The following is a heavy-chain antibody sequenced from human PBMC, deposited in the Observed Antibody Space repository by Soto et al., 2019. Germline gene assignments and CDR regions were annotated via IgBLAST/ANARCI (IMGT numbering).Heavy chain of an antibody. D-gene: IGHD6-19*01. V-gene: IGHV4-39*01. CDR1: GGSISSSSYY. CDR2: IYYSGST. CDR3: ARRIAVAGTKGPEVGTWFDP. Sequence: SETLSLTCTVSGGSISSSSYYWGWIRQPPGKGLEWIGSIYYSGSTYYNPSLKSRVTISVDTSKNQFSLKLSSVTAADTAVYYCARRIAVAGTKGPEVGTWFDPWGQGTLVTVSS. J-gene: IGHJ5*02.